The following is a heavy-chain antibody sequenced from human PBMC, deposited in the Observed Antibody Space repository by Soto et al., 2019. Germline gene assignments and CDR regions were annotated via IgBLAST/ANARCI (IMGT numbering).Heavy chain of an antibody. Sequence: QVQLVQSGAEVKKPGASVKVACKASGYIFTNYYIHWVRQAAGQGLEWMGIINLSADRTSYAQKFQGRFTVTMDTSTSTVYMELGSLRSEDTAVYYCVRDPSSGYRSFDYWGQGTLVTVSS. J-gene: IGHJ4*02. D-gene: IGHD3-22*01. CDR1: GYIFTNYY. CDR3: VRDPSSGYRSFDY. V-gene: IGHV1-46*03. CDR2: INLSADRT.